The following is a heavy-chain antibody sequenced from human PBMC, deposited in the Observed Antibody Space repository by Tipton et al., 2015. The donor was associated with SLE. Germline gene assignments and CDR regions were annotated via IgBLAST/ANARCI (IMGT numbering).Heavy chain of an antibody. Sequence: TLSLTCTVSGGSISSSSYYWGWIRQPPGKGLEWIGEINHSGSTNYNPSLKSRVTISVDTSKNQFSLKLSSVTAADTAVYYCARGLWGVRGVMAPLDYWGQGTLVTVSS. D-gene: IGHD3-10*01. CDR1: GGSISSSSYY. CDR2: INHSGST. J-gene: IGHJ4*02. CDR3: ARGLWGVRGVMAPLDY. V-gene: IGHV4-39*07.